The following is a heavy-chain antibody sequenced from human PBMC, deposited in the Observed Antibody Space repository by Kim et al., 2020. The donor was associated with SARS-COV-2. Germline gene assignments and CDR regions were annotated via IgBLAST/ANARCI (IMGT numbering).Heavy chain of an antibody. CDR2: IYSGGST. CDR1: GFTVSSNY. V-gene: IGHV3-66*01. Sequence: GGSLRLSCAASGFTVSSNYMSWVRQAPGKGLEWVSVIYSGGSTYYADSVKGRFTISRDNSKNTLYLQMNSLRAEDTAVYYCARAMPENSSGYYYVYYYYYMDVWGKGTTVTVSS. J-gene: IGHJ6*03. CDR3: ARAMPENSSGYYYVYYYYYMDV. D-gene: IGHD3-22*01.